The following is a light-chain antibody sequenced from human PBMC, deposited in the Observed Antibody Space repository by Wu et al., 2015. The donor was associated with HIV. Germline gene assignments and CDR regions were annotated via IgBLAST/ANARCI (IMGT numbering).Light chain of an antibody. Sequence: DIQMTQSPSTLSASLGDRVTITCRASQSVSNWLAWYQQKPGEAPKLLISEASRLESGVPSRFSGSGSGTQFSFTISSVQPGDVGTYYCQEYSSYSRYTFGQGTKLDI. J-gene: IGKJ2*01. CDR1: QSVSNW. CDR3: QEYSSYSRYT. V-gene: IGKV1-5*03. CDR2: EAS.